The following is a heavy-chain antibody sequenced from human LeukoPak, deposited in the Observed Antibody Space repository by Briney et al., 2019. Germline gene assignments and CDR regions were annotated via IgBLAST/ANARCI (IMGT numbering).Heavy chain of an antibody. D-gene: IGHD6-19*01. CDR2: INSDGSST. CDR3: ARGSLRLPDY. Sequence: GGSLRLSCAASGLTFSTYWMHWVRQAPGKGLVWVSRINSDGSSTSYPDSVKGRFTISSDNANNTRYLQINSPRADATAVYSCARGSLRLPDYWGQGTLVTVSS. V-gene: IGHV3-74*01. CDR1: GLTFSTYW. J-gene: IGHJ4*02.